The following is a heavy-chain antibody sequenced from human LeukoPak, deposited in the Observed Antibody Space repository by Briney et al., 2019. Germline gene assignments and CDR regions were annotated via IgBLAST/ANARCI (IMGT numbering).Heavy chain of an antibody. D-gene: IGHD3-3*01. V-gene: IGHV3-33*01. CDR1: GFTFSSYG. J-gene: IGHJ4*02. CDR2: IWYDGSNK. CDR3: ARDRVVTDMGFDY. Sequence: GGSLRLSCAASGFTFSSYGMHWVRQAPGKGLEWVAVIWYDGSNKYYADSVKGRFTISRDNSKNTLYLQMNSLRAEDTAVYYCARDRVVTDMGFDYWGQGTLVTVSS.